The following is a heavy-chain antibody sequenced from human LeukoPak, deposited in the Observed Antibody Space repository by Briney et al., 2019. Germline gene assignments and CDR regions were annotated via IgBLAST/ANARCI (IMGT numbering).Heavy chain of an antibody. V-gene: IGHV3-23*01. D-gene: IGHD1-1*01. CDR3: ANEVRPNDY. J-gene: IGHJ4*02. CDR2: IDISGGST. Sequence: TGGSLRLSCAASGFSFSSHAMCWVRQAPGKGLEWVSSIDISGGSTYYADSVQGRFTISRDNSKNTLYLQMNGLRAEDTALYYCANEVRPNDYWGQGTLVTVSS. CDR1: GFSFSSHA.